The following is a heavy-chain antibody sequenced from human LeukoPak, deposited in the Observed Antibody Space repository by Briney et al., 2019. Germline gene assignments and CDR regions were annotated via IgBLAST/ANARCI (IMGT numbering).Heavy chain of an antibody. V-gene: IGHV3-9*01. CDR1: GFTFDDYA. D-gene: IGHD2-15*01. CDR2: ISWNRGSI. Sequence: GGSLRLSCAASGFTFDDYAMHWVRQAPGKGLEWVSGISWNRGSIGYADSAKGRFTISRDNAKNSLYLQMSSLRAEDTALYYCAKDIGYCSGGSCYYFDYWGQGTLVTVSS. J-gene: IGHJ4*02. CDR3: AKDIGYCSGGSCYYFDY.